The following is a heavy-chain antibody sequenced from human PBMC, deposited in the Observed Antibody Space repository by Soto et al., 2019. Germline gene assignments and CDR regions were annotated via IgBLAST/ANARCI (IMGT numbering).Heavy chain of an antibody. CDR2: ISSSSYI. V-gene: IGHV3-21*04. J-gene: IGHJ4*02. CDR1: GFTFSSYS. Sequence: PGGSLRLSCAASGFTFSSYSMNWVRQAPGKGLEWVSSISSSSYIYYADSVKGRFTISRDNAKNSLYLQMNSLRAEDTAVYYCANSYDILTGYSLHFDYWGQGTLVTVSS. D-gene: IGHD3-9*01. CDR3: ANSYDILTGYSLHFDY.